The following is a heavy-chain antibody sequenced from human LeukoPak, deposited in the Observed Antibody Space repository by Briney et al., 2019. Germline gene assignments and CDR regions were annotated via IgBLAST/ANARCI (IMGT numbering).Heavy chain of an antibody. Sequence: PGGSLRLSCVASGFTFSSYWMSWVRQAPGKGLEWVANIKQDGSEKYYVDSVKGRFTISRDNAKNSLYLQMNSLRAEDTAVYYCARDWDTGGSCYSDYWGQGTLVTVSS. CDR2: IKQDGSEK. D-gene: IGHD2-15*01. J-gene: IGHJ4*02. CDR1: GFTFSSYW. CDR3: ARDWDTGGSCYSDY. V-gene: IGHV3-7*01.